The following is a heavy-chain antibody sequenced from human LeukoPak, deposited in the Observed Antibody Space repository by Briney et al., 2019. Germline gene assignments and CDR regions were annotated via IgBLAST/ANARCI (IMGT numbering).Heavy chain of an antibody. V-gene: IGHV3-23*01. D-gene: IGHD3-22*01. CDR1: RFTFSSYA. Sequence: GGSLRLSCAASRFTFSSYAMSWVRQAPGRGLEWISTISGGGGSTYYSDSVKGRFTISRDNSKNTLYLQMNSLRAEDTAIYYCARENWVYNWKYDSSGSGINYWGQGTLATVSS. CDR3: ARENWVYNWKYDSSGSGINY. CDR2: ISGGGGST. J-gene: IGHJ4*02.